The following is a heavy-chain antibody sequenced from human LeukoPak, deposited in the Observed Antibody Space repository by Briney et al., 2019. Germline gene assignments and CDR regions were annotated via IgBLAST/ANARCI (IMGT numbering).Heavy chain of an antibody. Sequence: SETLSLTCTVSGGSISSYYWSWIRQPPGKGLEWIGYIYYSGSTNYNPSLKSRVTISVDTSKNQFSLNLSSVTAADSAVYYCARVIGSYFDYWGQGTLVTVSS. CDR1: GGSISSYY. CDR3: ARVIGSYFDY. V-gene: IGHV4-59*01. J-gene: IGHJ4*02. D-gene: IGHD1-26*01. CDR2: IYYSGST.